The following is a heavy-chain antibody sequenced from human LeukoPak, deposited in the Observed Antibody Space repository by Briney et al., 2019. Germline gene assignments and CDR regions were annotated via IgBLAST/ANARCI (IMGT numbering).Heavy chain of an antibody. CDR1: GFTFDDYA. J-gene: IGHJ4*02. CDR3: AKSVGSSTSGGVDY. D-gene: IGHD2-2*01. Sequence: GGSLRLSCAASGFTFDDYAMHWVRQAPGKGLEWVSGISWNSGSIGYADSVKGRFTISRDNAKNTLYLQMNSLRAEDMALYYCAKSVGSSTSGGVDYWGQGTLVTVSS. CDR2: ISWNSGSI. V-gene: IGHV3-9*03.